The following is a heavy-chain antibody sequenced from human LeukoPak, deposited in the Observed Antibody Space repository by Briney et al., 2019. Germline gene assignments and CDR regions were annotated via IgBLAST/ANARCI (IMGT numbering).Heavy chain of an antibody. J-gene: IGHJ4*02. CDR1: VFTFNRYW. Sequence: GGSLRLSCAASVFTFNRYWIRWVREATGKGLQWVANIKQDGSEAHYVDSVKGRFTISRDNAKNSLSLQMNSLNVDDTGVYFCTRDALFGSGRTHLDFWSQGTLVSVSS. D-gene: IGHD3-10*01. V-gene: IGHV3-7*04. CDR2: IKQDGSEA. CDR3: TRDALFGSGRTHLDF.